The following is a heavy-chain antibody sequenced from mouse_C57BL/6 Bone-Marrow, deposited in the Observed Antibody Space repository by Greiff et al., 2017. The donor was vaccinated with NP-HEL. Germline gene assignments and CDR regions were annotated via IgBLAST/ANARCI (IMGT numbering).Heavy chain of an antibody. Sequence: EVQLQQSGPELVKPGASVKISCKASGYTFTDYYMNWVKQSHGKSLEWIGDINPNNGGTSYNQKFKGKATLTVDKSSSTAYMELRSLTSEDSAVYYCARRRWHYDAMDYWGQGTSVTVSS. CDR2: INPNNGGT. CDR3: ARRRWHYDAMDY. CDR1: GYTFTDYY. D-gene: IGHD2-3*01. J-gene: IGHJ4*01. V-gene: IGHV1-26*01.